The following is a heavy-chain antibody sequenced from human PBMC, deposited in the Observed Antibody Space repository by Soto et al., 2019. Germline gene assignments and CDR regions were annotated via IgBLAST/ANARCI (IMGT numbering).Heavy chain of an antibody. CDR2: ISGSGDST. J-gene: IGHJ4*02. CDR1: GFTISSYA. Sequence: PGGSLRLSCAASGFTISSYAMSRVCQGPGKGLEWVSAISGSGDSTYYADSVKGRFTISRDNSKNTLHLQMNSLRADDTAVYYCAKDFTHPFDYWGQGTVVTGSS. V-gene: IGHV3-23*01. CDR3: AKDFTHPFDY.